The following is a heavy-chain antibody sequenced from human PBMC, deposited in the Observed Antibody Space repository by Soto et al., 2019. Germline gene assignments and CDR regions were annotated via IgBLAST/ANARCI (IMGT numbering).Heavy chain of an antibody. CDR3: ARHSGGYNFFDY. D-gene: IGHD2-15*01. CDR1: GGSISNYY. V-gene: IGHV4-59*01. Sequence: QVQLQESGPGLVKPSETLSLTCTVSGGSISNYYWSWIRQPPGKGLEYIGYIYFSGSTNYNPSLRSRVTISLDKSKNQLSLKLTSVTAADTAVYYCARHSGGYNFFDYWGQGTLVTVSS. J-gene: IGHJ4*02. CDR2: IYFSGST.